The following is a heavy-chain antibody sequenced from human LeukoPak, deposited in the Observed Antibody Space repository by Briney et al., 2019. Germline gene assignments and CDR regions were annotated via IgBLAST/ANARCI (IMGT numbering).Heavy chain of an antibody. CDR1: GYTFTSYG. CDR3: VREIAVVIPAALTPYDY. V-gene: IGHV1-18*01. D-gene: IGHD2-2*01. CDR2: ISAYNCNA. Sequence: ASVTVSCKACGYTFTSYGITGVRQAPAQGLEGLGWISAYNCNAHYAQKYQGRVALTTDTATSTVYMELRTLRSDDTAVYYCVREIAVVIPAALTPYDYWGQGTLVTVSS. J-gene: IGHJ4*02.